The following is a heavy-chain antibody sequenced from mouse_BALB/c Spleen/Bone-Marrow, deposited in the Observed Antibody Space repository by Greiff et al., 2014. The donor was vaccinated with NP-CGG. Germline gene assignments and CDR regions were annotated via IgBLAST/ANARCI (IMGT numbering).Heavy chain of an antibody. CDR3: ARGYGNYDYWYFDV. J-gene: IGHJ1*01. V-gene: IGHV1-31*01. D-gene: IGHD2-1*01. Sequence: VQLQQPGPELVKPGASVKISCKASGYSFTGYHMHWVKQSHVKSLEWIGRINPYNGATSYNQNFKDKASLTVDKSSSTAYMELHSLTSEDSAVYYCARGYGNYDYWYFDVWGAGTTITVSS. CDR2: INPYNGAT. CDR1: GYSFTGYH.